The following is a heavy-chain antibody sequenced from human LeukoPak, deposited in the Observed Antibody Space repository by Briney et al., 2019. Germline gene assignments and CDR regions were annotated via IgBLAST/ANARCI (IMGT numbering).Heavy chain of an antibody. J-gene: IGHJ5*02. D-gene: IGHD3-3*01. CDR1: GGTFSTNA. CDR3: ARGVRFLGEYNWSDP. Sequence: GASVKVSCKASGGTFSTNAISWVRQAPGQGLEWMGRIIPIVGVTNFAPKFQGRVTITADKSTSTAYMELSSLRSEDTAVYYCARGVRFLGEYNWSDPWGQGTLVTVSS. V-gene: IGHV1-69*04. CDR2: IIPIVGVT.